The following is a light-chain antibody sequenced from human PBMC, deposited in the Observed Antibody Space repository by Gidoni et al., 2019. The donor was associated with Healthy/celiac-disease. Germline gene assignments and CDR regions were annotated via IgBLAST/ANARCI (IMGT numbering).Light chain of an antibody. CDR1: QSISSY. J-gene: IGKJ4*01. V-gene: IGKV1-39*01. CDR2: AAS. Sequence: DIQMTQSPSSLSASVGDRVTITCRAGQSISSYLNWYQQKPGKAPKLLIYAASSLQSGVPSRFSGSGSGTDFTLTISNLQPEDFATYYCQQSYSTPGTFGGGTKVEIK. CDR3: QQSYSTPGT.